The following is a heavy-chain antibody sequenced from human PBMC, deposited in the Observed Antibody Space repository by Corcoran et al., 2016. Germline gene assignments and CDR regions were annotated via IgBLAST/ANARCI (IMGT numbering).Heavy chain of an antibody. Sequence: EVQLVESGGGLVQPGGSLRLSCAASGFTFSNYWMSWVRQAPGKGLEWVANIKQDGSEKNYVDSVKGRFTISRDNAKNSLYLQMNSLRAEETAVYYCARDEGSVVTYRFDYWGQGTLVTVSS. V-gene: IGHV3-7*01. CDR3: ARDEGSVVTYRFDY. CDR2: IKQDGSEK. J-gene: IGHJ4*02. CDR1: GFTFSNYW. D-gene: IGHD3-10*01.